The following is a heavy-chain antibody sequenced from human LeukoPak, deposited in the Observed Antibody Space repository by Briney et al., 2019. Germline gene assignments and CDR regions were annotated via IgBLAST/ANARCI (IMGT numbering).Heavy chain of an antibody. Sequence: GGSLRLSCAASGFTFSSYGMHWVRQAPGKGLEWVAVISYDGSNKYYADSVKGRFTISRDNSKNTLYLQMNSLRAEDTAVYYCAKDESNGYKPYYFDYWGQGTLVTVSP. J-gene: IGHJ4*02. V-gene: IGHV3-30*18. D-gene: IGHD5-24*01. CDR2: ISYDGSNK. CDR1: GFTFSSYG. CDR3: AKDESNGYKPYYFDY.